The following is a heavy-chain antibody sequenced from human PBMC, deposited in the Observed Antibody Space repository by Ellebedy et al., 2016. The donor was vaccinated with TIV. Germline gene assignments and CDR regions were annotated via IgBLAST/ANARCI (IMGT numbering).Heavy chain of an antibody. Sequence: GESLKISCAASGFTFSSYAMSWVRQAPGKGLEWVSDISGRGGSTYYADSVKGRFTMSRDNSKNTLYLQMNSLRAEDTAVYYCARHCSGGSCSHHAFDIWGQGTMVTVSS. V-gene: IGHV3-23*01. CDR2: ISGRGGST. CDR3: ARHCSGGSCSHHAFDI. J-gene: IGHJ3*02. D-gene: IGHD2-15*01. CDR1: GFTFSSYA.